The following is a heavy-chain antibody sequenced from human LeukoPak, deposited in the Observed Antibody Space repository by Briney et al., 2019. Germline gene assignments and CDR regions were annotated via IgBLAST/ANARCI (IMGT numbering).Heavy chain of an antibody. CDR2: IKQDGSEE. V-gene: IGHV3-7*01. CDR1: GFTFSSYW. D-gene: IGHD3-3*01. CDR3: AKPITVSGATDGFDI. J-gene: IGHJ3*02. Sequence: GGSLRLSCAASGFTFSSYWMNWVRQAPGKGLEWVANIKQDGSEEYYVESVKGRFTISRDNAKKSLYLQMSSLRVEDTAVYYCAKPITVSGATDGFDIWGQGTMVTV.